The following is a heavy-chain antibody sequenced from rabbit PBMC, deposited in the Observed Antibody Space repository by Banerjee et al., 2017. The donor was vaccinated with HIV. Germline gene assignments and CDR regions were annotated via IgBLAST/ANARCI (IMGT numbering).Heavy chain of an antibody. CDR1: GFSFSSSYY. CDR2: IYTGDGNT. J-gene: IGHJ4*02. V-gene: IGHV1S40*01. CDR3: ASDPGAWDSLDF. Sequence: QQLVESGGGLVKPGASLTLTCTASGFSFSSSYYMSWVRQAPGKGLEWIGCIYTGDGNTYYASWAKGRFTISKTSSTTVTLQMTSLTAADTATYFCASDPGAWDSLDFWGPGTLVTVS. D-gene: IGHD4-1*01.